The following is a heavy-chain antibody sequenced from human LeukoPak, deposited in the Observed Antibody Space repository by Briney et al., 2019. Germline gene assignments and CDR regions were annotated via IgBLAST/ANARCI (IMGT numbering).Heavy chain of an antibody. Sequence: PSETLSLTCTISGGSITTYYWSWVRQPPGKGLEWNGYIHYSGRTNYNPSLKSRVTISVDTSKNQFSLKLSSVTAADTAVYYCATEVAPSDHYYYYGMDVWGQGTTVTVSS. D-gene: IGHD5-12*01. V-gene: IGHV4-59*01. CDR2: IHYSGRT. CDR1: GGSITTYY. CDR3: ATEVAPSDHYYYYGMDV. J-gene: IGHJ6*02.